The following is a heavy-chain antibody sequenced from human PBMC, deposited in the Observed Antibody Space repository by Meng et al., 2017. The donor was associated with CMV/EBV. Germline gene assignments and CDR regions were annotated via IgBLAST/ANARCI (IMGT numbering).Heavy chain of an antibody. D-gene: IGHD6-19*01. CDR2: ISGSGGST. V-gene: IGHV3-23*01. J-gene: IGHJ4*02. Sequence: GESLKISCAASGFTFSSYAMSWVRQAPGKGLEWVSAISGSGGSTYYADSVKGRFTISRDNSKNTLYLQMNSLRAEDTAVYYCAKDVLYQWLVRENYFDYWGQGTLVTVSS. CDR1: GFTFSSYA. CDR3: AKDVLYQWLVRENYFDY.